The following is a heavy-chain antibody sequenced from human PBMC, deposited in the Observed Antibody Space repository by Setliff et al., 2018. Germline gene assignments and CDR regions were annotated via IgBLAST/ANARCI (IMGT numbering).Heavy chain of an antibody. Sequence: GGSLRLSCAASGFDFGNSNMNWVRQAPGKGLEWVSSISAANGYIYYADSVKGRFTISRDNAKFSLYLQMNSLGAEDTAVYFCARSPGWIPWFESWGQGTLVTVSS. CDR1: GFDFGNSN. CDR3: ARSPGWIPWFES. D-gene: IGHD5-18*01. CDR2: ISAANGYI. J-gene: IGHJ5*01. V-gene: IGHV3-21*01.